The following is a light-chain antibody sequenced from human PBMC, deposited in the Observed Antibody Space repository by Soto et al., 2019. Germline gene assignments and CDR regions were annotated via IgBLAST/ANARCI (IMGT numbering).Light chain of an antibody. CDR2: EVT. CDR3: CSYANGNTLL. J-gene: IGLJ2*01. Sequence: QSVLTQPASVSGSPGQSITISCTGTSSDVGSYDLVSWYQHHPGTAPKLILYEVTKRPSGVSNRFSGSKSGNTASLTISGLHTEDDSHYYCCSYANGNTLLFGGGTKLTVL. V-gene: IGLV2-23*02. CDR1: SSDVGSYDL.